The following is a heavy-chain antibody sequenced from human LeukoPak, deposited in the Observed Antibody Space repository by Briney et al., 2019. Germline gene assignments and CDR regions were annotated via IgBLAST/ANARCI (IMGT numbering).Heavy chain of an antibody. D-gene: IGHD6-19*01. CDR2: ISGSGGST. J-gene: IGHJ6*04. V-gene: IGHV3-23*01. CDR3: AKDQAVAAPGDYYYYGMDV. CDR1: GFTFSSYA. Sequence: GGSLRLSCAASGFTFSSYAMSWVRQAPGKGLEWVSAISGSGGSTYYADSVKGRFNISRDNSKNTLYLQMNSLRAEDTAVYYCAKDQAVAAPGDYYYYGMDVWGKGTTVTVSS.